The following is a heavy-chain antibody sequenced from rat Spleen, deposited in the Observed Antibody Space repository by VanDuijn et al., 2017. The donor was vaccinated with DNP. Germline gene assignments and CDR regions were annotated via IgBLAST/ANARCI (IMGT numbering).Heavy chain of an antibody. J-gene: IGHJ2*01. CDR2: IRSGGST. D-gene: IGHD1-11*01. Sequence: QVQLKETGPGLVQPTQTLSITCTVSGFSLTNYYMQWVRQTPGKGLEWMGFIRSGGSTEYNSEFKSRLSITRDTSKNQVFLKMNSLKTEDTGVYYCARDGYGGYYFDYWGQGVMVTVSS. CDR3: ARDGYGGYYFDY. CDR1: GFSLTNYY. V-gene: IGHV2-65*01.